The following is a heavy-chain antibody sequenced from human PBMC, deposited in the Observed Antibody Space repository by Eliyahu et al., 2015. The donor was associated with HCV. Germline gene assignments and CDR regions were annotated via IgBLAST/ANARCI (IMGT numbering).Heavy chain of an antibody. D-gene: IGHD5-18*01. CDR3: AKDVNSNYDYYFYMDV. CDR1: GFRFRSYG. Sequence: QVQLVESGGGVVQPGRSLRLSCAAXGFRFRSYGMHWVRQTPGKGLGGXAVISYDGVSTYYADSVKGRFTISRDNSKNTLYLHINSLRPEDTAVFYCAKDVNSNYDYYFYMDVWGKGTAVTVSS. CDR2: ISYDGVST. V-gene: IGHV3-30*18. J-gene: IGHJ6*03.